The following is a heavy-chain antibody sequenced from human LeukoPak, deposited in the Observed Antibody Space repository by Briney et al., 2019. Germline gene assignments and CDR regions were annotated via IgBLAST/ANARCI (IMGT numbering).Heavy chain of an antibody. CDR1: GFTFSAFS. CDR2: ISGSSRYI. Sequence: GGSLRLSCAVSGFTFSAFSMNWVRQAPGKGLEWLSSISGSSRYINYADSVKGRLTISRDNAKNSVFLQMNSLRAEETAVYYCAKVLIADSYYDTTGAHDGFDMWGQGTMVTVSS. V-gene: IGHV3-21*06. CDR3: AKVLIADSYYDTTGAHDGFDM. D-gene: IGHD3-16*01. J-gene: IGHJ3*02.